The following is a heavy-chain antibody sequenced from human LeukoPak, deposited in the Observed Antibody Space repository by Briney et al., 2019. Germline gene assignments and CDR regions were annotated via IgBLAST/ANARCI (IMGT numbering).Heavy chain of an antibody. V-gene: IGHV1-2*02. Sequence: ASVKVSCKASGYTFTGYYMHWVRQAPGQGLEWMGWINPNSGGTTYAQKFQGRVTMTRDTSISTAYMELSRLRSDDTAVYYCALLTGYYGVNYYFDYWGQGTLVTVSS. CDR2: INPNSGGT. CDR1: GYTFTGYY. J-gene: IGHJ4*02. D-gene: IGHD3-9*01. CDR3: ALLTGYYGVNYYFDY.